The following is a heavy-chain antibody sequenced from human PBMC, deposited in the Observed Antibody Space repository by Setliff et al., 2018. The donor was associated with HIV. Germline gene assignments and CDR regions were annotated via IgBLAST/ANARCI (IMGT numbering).Heavy chain of an antibody. D-gene: IGHD6-19*01. V-gene: IGHV1-2*06. CDR3: ARDSSALDY. Sequence: ASVKVSCKASGYSFSNYAMNWVRQAPGQGLEWMGRINPNSGGTNYAQKFQGRVTMTRDTSTSTVYMELSSLRSEDTAVYYCARDSSALDYWGQGTLVTVS. J-gene: IGHJ4*02. CDR1: GYSFSNYA. CDR2: INPNSGGT.